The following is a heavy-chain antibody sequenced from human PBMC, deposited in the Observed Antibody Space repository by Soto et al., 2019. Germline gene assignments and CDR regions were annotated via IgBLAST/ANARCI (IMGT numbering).Heavy chain of an antibody. CDR1: GFSLSSSGVG. J-gene: IGHJ4*02. CDR3: VHLLTGGRVDS. Sequence: QITLKESGPSLVKPTETLTLTCTFSGFSLSSSGVGVAWIRQPPGKPLEWLALIYWDDDKYTSPSLKSRLTITKDTSKSQVVLLMTNMDPVDTATYFCVHLLTGGRVDSWGQGTLVTVSS. D-gene: IGHD3-16*01. CDR2: IYWDDDK. V-gene: IGHV2-5*02.